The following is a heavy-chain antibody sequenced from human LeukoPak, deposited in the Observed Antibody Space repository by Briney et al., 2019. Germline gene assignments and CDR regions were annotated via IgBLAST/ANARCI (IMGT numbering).Heavy chain of an antibody. D-gene: IGHD4-23*01. CDR2: IYTTGST. V-gene: IGHV4-4*07. CDR1: GRSITSYY. Sequence: PSETLSLTCTVSGRSITSYYWTWIRQPAGKGLEWIGRIYTTGSTNYNPSLKSRLTMSVDTSKNQFSLKLSSVTAADTAVYYCAGRPPMYGGKGSEYFEYWGQGTLVTVSS. CDR3: AGRPPMYGGKGSEYFEY. J-gene: IGHJ4*02.